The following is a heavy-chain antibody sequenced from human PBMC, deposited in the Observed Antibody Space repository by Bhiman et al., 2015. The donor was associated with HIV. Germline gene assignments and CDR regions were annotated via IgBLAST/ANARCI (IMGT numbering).Heavy chain of an antibody. D-gene: IGHD6-6*01. Sequence: EVQLVESGGGLVKPGGSLRLSCAASGFTFNNYAMTWVRQAPGKGLEWVSGISGSGDSTYYGDSVKGRFIISRDNSKNSLYLQLNSLRAEDTAVYYCAREGPYSSSDGMDVWGQGTTVTVSS. CDR1: GFTFNNYA. CDR2: ISGSGDST. CDR3: AREGPYSSSDGMDV. J-gene: IGHJ6*02. V-gene: IGHV3-23*04.